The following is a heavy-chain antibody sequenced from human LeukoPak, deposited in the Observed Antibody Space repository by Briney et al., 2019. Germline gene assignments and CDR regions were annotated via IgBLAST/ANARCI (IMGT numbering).Heavy chain of an antibody. CDR3: ARMTTVVTRGDY. D-gene: IGHD4-23*01. V-gene: IGHV1-69*13. CDR2: IIPIFGTA. J-gene: IGHJ4*02. Sequence: SVKVSCKASGGTFSSYAISWVRQAPGQGLEWMGGIIPIFGTANYAQKFQGRVTITADESTSTAYMELSSLRAEDTAVYYCARMTTVVTRGDYWGQGTLVTVSS. CDR1: GGTFSSYA.